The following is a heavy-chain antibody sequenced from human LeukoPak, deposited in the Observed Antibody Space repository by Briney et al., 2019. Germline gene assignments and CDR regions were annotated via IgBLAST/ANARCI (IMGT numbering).Heavy chain of an antibody. CDR1: GFTFTTYT. D-gene: IGHD6-13*01. CDR2: ISSSSSYI. V-gene: IGHV3-21*01. J-gene: IGHJ4*02. CDR3: ASHSSSWYFGY. Sequence: GGSLRLSCAASGFTFTTYTMNWVRQAPGKGLEWVSSISSSSSYIYYADSVKGRFTISRDNAKNSLYLQMNSLRAEDTAVYYCASHSSSWYFGYWGQGTLVTVSS.